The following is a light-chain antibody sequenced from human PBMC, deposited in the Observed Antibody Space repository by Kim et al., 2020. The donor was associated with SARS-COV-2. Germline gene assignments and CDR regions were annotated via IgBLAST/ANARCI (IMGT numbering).Light chain of an antibody. CDR1: QDISDY. Sequence: DIQMTQSPSSLSASIGDRVTITCQASQDISDYLSWYQQKPGKAPKLLIYDASNLETGVPSRFSGSGSETDFTFTISSLQPEDIATYYCQQYDNVPFTFGPGTKVDIK. CDR3: QQYDNVPFT. V-gene: IGKV1-33*01. CDR2: DAS. J-gene: IGKJ3*01.